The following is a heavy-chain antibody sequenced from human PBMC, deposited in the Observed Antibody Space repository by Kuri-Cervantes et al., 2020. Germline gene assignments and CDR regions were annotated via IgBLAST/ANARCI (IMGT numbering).Heavy chain of an antibody. CDR3: ATCCSGGSCYLCYFDY. V-gene: IGHV1-24*01. CDR2: FDPEDGET. J-gene: IGHJ4*02. D-gene: IGHD2-15*01. Sequence: ASVKVSCKVSGYTLTELSMHWVRQAPGKGLEWMGGFDPEDGETIYAQKFQGRVTMTEDTSTDTAYMELSSLRSEDTAVYYCATCCSGGSCYLCYFDYWGQGTLVTVSS. CDR1: GYTLTELS.